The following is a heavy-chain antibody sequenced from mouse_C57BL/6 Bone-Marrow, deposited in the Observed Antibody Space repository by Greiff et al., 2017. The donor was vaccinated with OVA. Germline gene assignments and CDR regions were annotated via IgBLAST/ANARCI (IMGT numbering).Heavy chain of an antibody. CDR1: GFPITSGYY. CDR2: ITHSGET. CDR3: AGDRLRWFAY. J-gene: IGHJ3*01. Sequence: QVQLKESGPGLVKPSQSLFLTCSITGFPITSGYYWIWIRQSPGKPLEWMGYITHSGETFYNPSLQSPISITRETSKNQFFLQLNSVTTEDTAMYYCAGDRLRWFAYWGQGTLVTVSA. D-gene: IGHD2-12*01. V-gene: IGHV12-3*01.